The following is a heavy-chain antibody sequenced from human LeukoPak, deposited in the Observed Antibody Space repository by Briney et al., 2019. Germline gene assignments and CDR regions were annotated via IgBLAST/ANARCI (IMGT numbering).Heavy chain of an antibody. CDR2: IFYSGST. J-gene: IGHJ4*02. V-gene: IGHV4-59*08. D-gene: IGHD3-10*01. CDR3: ARQVLMVRGVIIMGYYFDY. Sequence: NSSETLSLTCTVSGGSTSGYYWSWIRQPTGEGLEWIVHIFYSGSTSYNPSLKSRVTISVDTSKNQFSLKLRSVTAADTAVYYCARQVLMVRGVIIMGYYFDYWGQGTLVTVSS. CDR1: GGSTSGYY.